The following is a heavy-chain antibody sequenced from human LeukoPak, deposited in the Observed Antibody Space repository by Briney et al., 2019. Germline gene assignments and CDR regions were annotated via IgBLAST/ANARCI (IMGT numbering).Heavy chain of an antibody. D-gene: IGHD5-18*01. CDR3: VRLGGYSYGPYYMDV. Sequence: GESLKISCKGSGYSFINHWIGWVRQMPGKGLEWMGIIYPGDSETRYSPSFQGQVTISADKSISTAYLQWSSLKASDSAMYYCVRLGGYSYGPYYMDVWDKGTTVTVSS. CDR2: IYPGDSET. V-gene: IGHV5-51*01. J-gene: IGHJ6*03. CDR1: GYSFINHW.